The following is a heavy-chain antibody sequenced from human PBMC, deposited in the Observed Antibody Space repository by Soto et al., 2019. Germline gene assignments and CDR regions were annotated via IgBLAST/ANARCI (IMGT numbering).Heavy chain of an antibody. Sequence: ASVKVSCKASGYTFTGYYMHWVRQAPGQGLEWMGWINPNSGGTNYAQKFQGWVTMTRDTSISTAYMELSRLRSDDTAVYPCARDRGFGELLFWFDPWGQGTLVTVSS. V-gene: IGHV1-2*04. CDR1: GYTFTGYY. CDR3: ARDRGFGELLFWFDP. D-gene: IGHD3-10*01. CDR2: INPNSGGT. J-gene: IGHJ5*02.